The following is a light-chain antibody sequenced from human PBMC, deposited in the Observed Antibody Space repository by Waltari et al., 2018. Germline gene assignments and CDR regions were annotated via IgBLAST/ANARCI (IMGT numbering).Light chain of an antibody. J-gene: IGLJ3*02. CDR3: GTWDDSLTHWV. CDR1: SFNIGNNH. CDR2: DND. V-gene: IGLV1-51*01. Sequence: QSVLTQPPSVSAAPGQRVTISCPGSSFNIGNNHVSWYQQYPGTAPKVLITDNDKRSSGISDRFSASKSGTSATLGITGLQTGDEADYYCGTWDDSLTHWVFGGGTKVTVL.